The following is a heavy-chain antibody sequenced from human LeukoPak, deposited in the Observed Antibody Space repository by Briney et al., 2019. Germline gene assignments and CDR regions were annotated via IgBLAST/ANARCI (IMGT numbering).Heavy chain of an antibody. V-gene: IGHV4-38-2*02. CDR3: ARGKSRGSHIDY. CDR1: GYAISSGYF. Sequence: SETLSLTCSVSGYAISSGYFWGWIRQPPGKGLEWIGTIYHSGSTYYNPSLKSRVTISVDTSKNQFSLRLRSVTAADTAVYYCARGKSRGSHIDYWGQGTLVTVSS. CDR2: IYHSGST. J-gene: IGHJ4*02. D-gene: IGHD1-26*01.